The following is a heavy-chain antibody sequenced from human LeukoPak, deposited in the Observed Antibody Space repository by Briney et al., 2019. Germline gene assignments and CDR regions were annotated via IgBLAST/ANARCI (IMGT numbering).Heavy chain of an antibody. J-gene: IGHJ4*02. V-gene: IGHV4-30-4*01. D-gene: IGHD1-26*01. CDR3: ARGAWWDHRYHFDY. Sequence: PSETLSLTCTVSGGSISSGDYYWSWIRQPPGKGLEWIGYIYYSGSTYYNPSLKSRVTISVDTSKNQFSLKLSSVTAADTAVYYCARGAWWDHRYHFDYWGQGTLVTVSS. CDR2: IYYSGST. CDR1: GGSISSGDYY.